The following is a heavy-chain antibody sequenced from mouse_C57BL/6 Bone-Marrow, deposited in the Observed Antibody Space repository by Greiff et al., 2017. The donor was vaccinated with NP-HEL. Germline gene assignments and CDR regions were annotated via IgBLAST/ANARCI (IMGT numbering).Heavy chain of an antibody. D-gene: IGHD1-1*01. J-gene: IGHJ2*01. CDR3: ARRTTRFDY. CDR2: ISSGSSTI. CDR1: GFTFSDYG. Sequence: DVMLVESGGGLVKPGGSLKLSCAASGFTFSDYGMHWVRQAPERGLEWVAYISSGSSTIYYADTVKGRCTISRDNAKNTLFLQMTSLRSEDTAMYYCARRTTRFDYWGQGTTLTVSS. V-gene: IGHV5-17*01.